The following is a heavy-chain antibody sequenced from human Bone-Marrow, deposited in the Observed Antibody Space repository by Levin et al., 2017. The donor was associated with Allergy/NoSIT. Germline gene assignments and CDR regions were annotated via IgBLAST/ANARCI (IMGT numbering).Heavy chain of an antibody. CDR3: ATDARGEY. Sequence: GGSLRLSCAASGFTFSTYGMHWVRQAPGKGLEWVAVMSYDGSNKYYADSVKGRFTISRDNSKNTLYLQMNSLRAEDTAVYYCATDARGEYLGQGTLVTVSS. J-gene: IGHJ4*02. CDR2: MSYDGSNK. V-gene: IGHV3-30*03. CDR1: GFTFSTYG.